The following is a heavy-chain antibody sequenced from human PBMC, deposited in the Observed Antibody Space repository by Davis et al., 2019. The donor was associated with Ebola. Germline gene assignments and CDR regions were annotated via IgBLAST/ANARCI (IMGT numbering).Heavy chain of an antibody. CDR3: ATQGYCSSASCYRTIRYWYFDL. V-gene: IGHV1-2*04. Sequence: ASVKVSCKASGYTFTGYYMHWVRQAPGQGLEWMGWINPNSGGTNYAQKFQGWVTMTRDTSISTAYMELSRLRSDDTAVYYCATQGYCSSASCYRTIRYWYFDLWGRGTLVTVSS. D-gene: IGHD2-2*01. CDR1: GYTFTGYY. CDR2: INPNSGGT. J-gene: IGHJ2*01.